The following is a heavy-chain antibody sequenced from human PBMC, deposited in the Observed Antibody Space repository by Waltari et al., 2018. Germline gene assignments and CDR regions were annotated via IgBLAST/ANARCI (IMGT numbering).Heavy chain of an antibody. J-gene: IGHJ4*02. CDR2: SNHSGST. Sequence: QVPLQPWGAGLLKPSETLSLTCAVYGGSFSGYYWRWLRQPPGKGLEWIGESNHSGSTDDNPSLKSRATISVDTSKNQFSLKLSAVTAADAAVYYCARGQSENREGIAAAGSTWGFDYWGEGTLVTVSA. D-gene: IGHD6-13*01. CDR1: GGSFSGYY. CDR3: ARGQSENREGIAAAGSTWGFDY. V-gene: IGHV4-34*04.